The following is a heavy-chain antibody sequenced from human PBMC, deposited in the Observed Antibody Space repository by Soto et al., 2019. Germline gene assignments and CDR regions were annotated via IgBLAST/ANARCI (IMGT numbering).Heavy chain of an antibody. Sequence: GASVKVSCKVSGYTLTELSMHWVRQAPGKGLEWMGGFDPEDGETIYAQKFQGRVTMTEDTSTDTAYMEPSSLRSEDTAVYYCATYYSSPYYYYGMDVWGQGTTVTVSS. D-gene: IGHD6-13*01. V-gene: IGHV1-24*01. CDR2: FDPEDGET. CDR3: ATYYSSPYYYYGMDV. CDR1: GYTLTELS. J-gene: IGHJ6*02.